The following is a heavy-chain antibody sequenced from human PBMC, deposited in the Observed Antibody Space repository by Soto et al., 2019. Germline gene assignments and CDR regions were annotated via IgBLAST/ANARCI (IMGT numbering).Heavy chain of an antibody. CDR1: GFTFSSYS. Sequence: EVQLVESGGGLVKPGGSLRLSCAASGFTFSSYSMNWVRQAPGKGLEWVSSISSSSSYIYYADAVKGRFTISRDNAKNSLYLQTNSLRAEDTAVYYCARDADYGDHAVDYWGQGTLVTVSS. J-gene: IGHJ4*02. D-gene: IGHD4-17*01. CDR3: ARDADYGDHAVDY. CDR2: ISSSSSYI. V-gene: IGHV3-21*01.